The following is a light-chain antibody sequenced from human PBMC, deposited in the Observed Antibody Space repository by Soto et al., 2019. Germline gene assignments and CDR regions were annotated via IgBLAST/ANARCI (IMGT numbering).Light chain of an antibody. V-gene: IGLV2-14*01. CDR3: NSYTTSTTLV. J-gene: IGLJ2*01. Sequence: QSALTQPASVSGSPGQSITISCTGTSSDVGNYNYVSWYQRHPGKAPKLMIYEVSNRPSGVSDRFSGSKSGNTASLTISGLQAEDEADYYCNSYTTSTTLVFGGGTKLTVL. CDR1: SSDVGNYNY. CDR2: EVS.